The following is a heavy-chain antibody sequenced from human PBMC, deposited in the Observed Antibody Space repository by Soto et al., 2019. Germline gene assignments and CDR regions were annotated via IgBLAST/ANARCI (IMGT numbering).Heavy chain of an antibody. J-gene: IGHJ4*02. CDR3: ARAVGWDGSSWYKGAFDS. V-gene: IGHV1-2*04. Sequence: QVQLVQSGAEVKKSGASVKVSCKASGYTFTGYYIHWVRQAPGRGLEWMGWINPDTGGTDYSEKFQGLVTMTRDTPKTTAYMELSSLKSDDTAMYYCARAVGWDGSSWYKGAFDSWGQGTLVTVSS. CDR1: GYTFTGYY. D-gene: IGHD6-13*01. CDR2: INPDTGGT.